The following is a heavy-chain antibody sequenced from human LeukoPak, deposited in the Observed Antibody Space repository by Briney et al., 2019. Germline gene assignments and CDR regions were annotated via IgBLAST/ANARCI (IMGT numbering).Heavy chain of an antibody. CDR1: GFTFSSYE. V-gene: IGHV3-48*03. CDR3: ARGRGVVATTTQGD. J-gene: IGHJ4*02. CDR2: ISSSGTYI. D-gene: IGHD1-26*01. Sequence: GGSLRLSCAVSGFTFSSYEMNWVSQAPGKGLEWVSYISSSGTYIYYADSVKGRFTISRDNAKNSLYLQMNSLRAEDTGVYYCARGRGVVATTTQGDWGQGTLVTVSS.